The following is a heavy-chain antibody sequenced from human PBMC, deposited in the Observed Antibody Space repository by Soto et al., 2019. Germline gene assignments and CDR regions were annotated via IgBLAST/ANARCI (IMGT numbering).Heavy chain of an antibody. CDR2: IYYSGST. CDR1: GGSISSYY. J-gene: IGHJ4*02. CDR3: ARGANYFDY. V-gene: IGHV4-59*01. Sequence: SETLSLTCTVSGGSISSYYWSWIRQPPGKGLEWIGYIYYSGSTNYNPSLKSRVTISVDTSKNQFSLKLSSVTAADTAVYSCARGANYFDYWGQGTLVTVSS.